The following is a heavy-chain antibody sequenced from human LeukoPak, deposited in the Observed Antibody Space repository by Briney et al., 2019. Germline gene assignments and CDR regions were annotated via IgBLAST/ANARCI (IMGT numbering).Heavy chain of an antibody. V-gene: IGHV3-23*01. Sequence: PGGSLRLSCAASGFTFSSYAMSWVRQAPGKGLEWVSAISGSGGSTYYADSAKGRFTISRDNSKNTLYLQMNSLRAEDTAVYYCAKDREDETFYYYYMDVWGKGTTVTVSS. CDR2: ISGSGGST. D-gene: IGHD1-26*01. CDR1: GFTFSSYA. J-gene: IGHJ6*03. CDR3: AKDREDETFYYYYMDV.